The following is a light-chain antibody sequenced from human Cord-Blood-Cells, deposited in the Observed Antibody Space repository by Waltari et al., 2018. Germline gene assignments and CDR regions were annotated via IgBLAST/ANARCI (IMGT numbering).Light chain of an antibody. CDR1: QSVLYSSNNKNY. J-gene: IGKJ1*01. Sequence: IVMTHSPASLAVSLAERATINCKSSQSVLYSSNNKNYLAWYQQKPGQPPKLLIYWASTRESGVPDRFSGSGSGTDFTLTISSLQAEDVAVYYCQQYYSTPWTFGQGTKVEIK. V-gene: IGKV4-1*01. CDR3: QQYYSTPWT. CDR2: WAS.